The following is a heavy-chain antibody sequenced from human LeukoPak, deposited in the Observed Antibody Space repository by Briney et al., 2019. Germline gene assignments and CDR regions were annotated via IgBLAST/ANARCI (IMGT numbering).Heavy chain of an antibody. J-gene: IGHJ4*02. CDR1: GYTFTSYG. CDR3: ARVVVEVDYYGSGSPDY. Sequence: GASVKVSCKASGYTFTSYGISWVRQAPGQGLEWMGWISAYNGNTNYAQKLQGRVTMTTDTSTSTAYMELRSLRSDDTAVYYCARVVVEVDYYGSGSPDYWGQGTLVTVSS. V-gene: IGHV1-18*01. CDR2: ISAYNGNT. D-gene: IGHD3-10*01.